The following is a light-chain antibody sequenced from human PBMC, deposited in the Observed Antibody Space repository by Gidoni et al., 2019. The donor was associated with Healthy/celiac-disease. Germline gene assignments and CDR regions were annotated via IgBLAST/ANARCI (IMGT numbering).Light chain of an antibody. Sequence: EIVLTQSPGTLSLSPGERATLSCRASQSVSSCYLAWYQQKPGQAPRLLLYGASSRATGIPDGFSGSGSGTDFTLTISRLEPEDFAVYYCQQYGSSPTFGQGTKVEIK. CDR3: QQYGSSPT. V-gene: IGKV3-20*01. CDR1: QSVSSCY. CDR2: GAS. J-gene: IGKJ1*01.